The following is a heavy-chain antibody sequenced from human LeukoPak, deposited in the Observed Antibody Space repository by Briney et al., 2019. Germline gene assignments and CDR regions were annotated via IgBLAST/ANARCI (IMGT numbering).Heavy chain of an antibody. D-gene: IGHD3-22*01. Sequence: GGSLRLSCAASGFTFSSYWMHWVRQAPGKGLEWVSGINWNGGSTGYADSVKGRFTISRDNAKNSLYLQMNSLRAEDTALYYCARDPRRYYDSSGYLGDYWGQGTLLTVSS. CDR3: ARDPRRYYDSSGYLGDY. CDR1: GFTFSSYW. CDR2: INWNGGST. J-gene: IGHJ4*02. V-gene: IGHV3-20*04.